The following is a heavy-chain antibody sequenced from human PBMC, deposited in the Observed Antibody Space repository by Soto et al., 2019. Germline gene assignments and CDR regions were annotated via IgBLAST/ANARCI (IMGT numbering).Heavy chain of an antibody. CDR3: ARVGDIVVVVAAAAKRLREGYYYGMDV. J-gene: IGHJ6*02. D-gene: IGHD2-15*01. Sequence: QVQLVQSGAEVKKPGSSVKVSCKASGGTFSSYAISWVRQAPGQGLEWMGGIIPIFGTANYAQKFQGRVTITADEATSPAYMELSSLRSEDTAVYYCARVGDIVVVVAAAAKRLREGYYYGMDVWGQGTTVTVSS. V-gene: IGHV1-69*01. CDR1: GGTFSSYA. CDR2: IIPIFGTA.